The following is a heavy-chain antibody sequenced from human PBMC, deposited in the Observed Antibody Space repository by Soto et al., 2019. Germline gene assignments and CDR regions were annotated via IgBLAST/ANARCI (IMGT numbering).Heavy chain of an antibody. J-gene: IGHJ4*02. CDR1: GFTCEEHA. D-gene: IGHD1-26*01. V-gene: IGHV3-9*01. CDR2: VFCKGGST. Sequence: EVQLVESGGGLVQPGRSLRLSCAASGFTCEEHAMHWVRQVPGEGLEWVSGVFCKGGSTGYADSVKGRFTISRDNAKNSLYLQMNSLRIEDTAVYYCAKRKRGAPVSYFDYWGQGTLVTVSS. CDR3: AKRKRGAPVSYFDY.